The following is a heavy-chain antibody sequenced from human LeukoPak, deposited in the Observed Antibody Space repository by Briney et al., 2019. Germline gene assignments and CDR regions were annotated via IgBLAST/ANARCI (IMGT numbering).Heavy chain of an antibody. D-gene: IGHD3-3*01. CDR2: IYYSGST. V-gene: IGHV4-59*12. CDR3: ARVRTPDYDFWSGYPSYYYYYYMDV. J-gene: IGHJ6*03. CDR1: GGSISSYY. Sequence: SETLSLTCTVSGGSISSYYWSWIRQPPGKGLEWIGYIYYSGSTNYNPSLKSRVTMSVDTSKNQFSLKLSSVTAADTAVYYCARVRTPDYDFWSGYPSYYYYYYMDVWGKGTTVTVSS.